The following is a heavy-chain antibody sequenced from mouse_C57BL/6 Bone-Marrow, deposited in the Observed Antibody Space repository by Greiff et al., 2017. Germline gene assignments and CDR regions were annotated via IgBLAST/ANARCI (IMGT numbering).Heavy chain of an antibody. CDR3: ARRAPLTTVVAKAY. D-gene: IGHD1-1*01. J-gene: IGHJ3*01. CDR1: GYAFSSSW. CDR2: IYPGDGDT. V-gene: IGHV1-82*01. Sequence: QVQLQQSGPELVKPGASVKISCKASGYAFSSSWMNWVKQRPGKGLEWIGRIYPGDGDTNYNGKFKGKATLTADKSSSPAYMQLSSLTSEDSAVXYCARRAPLTTVVAKAYWGQGTTVTVSA.